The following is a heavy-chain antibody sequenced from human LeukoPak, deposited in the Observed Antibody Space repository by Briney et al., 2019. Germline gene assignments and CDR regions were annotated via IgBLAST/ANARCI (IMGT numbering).Heavy chain of an antibody. V-gene: IGHV3-30*18. CDR2: ISYDGSNE. D-gene: IGHD2-21*01. Sequence: GGSLRLSCAASGFTFSTYGMHWVRQAPGKGLGWVAVISYDGSNEYYADSVKGRFTISRDNSKNTLYLQMSSLGAEDTAVYYCAKEFNRGLPDYWGQGTLVTVPS. CDR1: GFTFSTYG. J-gene: IGHJ4*02. CDR3: AKEFNRGLPDY.